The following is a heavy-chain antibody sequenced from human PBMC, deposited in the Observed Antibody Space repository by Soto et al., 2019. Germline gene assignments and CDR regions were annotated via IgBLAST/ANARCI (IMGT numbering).Heavy chain of an antibody. CDR2: IGGSNTDR. J-gene: IGHJ5*01. D-gene: IGHD1-26*01. V-gene: IGHV3-23*01. CDR1: RFIFSEYD. Sequence: DVQLLQSGGGLVQPGGSLTLSCAASRFIFSEYDMNWVRQAPGKGLEWVSSIGGSNTDRYYADSVKGRFIISRDNSKNTMYLQMNSLRDDDTAVYYCAKDAVSYNGKWDWFDSWGQGTLVTVSS. CDR3: AKDAVSYNGKWDWFDS.